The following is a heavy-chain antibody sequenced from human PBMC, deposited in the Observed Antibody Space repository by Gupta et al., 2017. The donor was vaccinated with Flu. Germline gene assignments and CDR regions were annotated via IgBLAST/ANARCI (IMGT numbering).Heavy chain of an antibody. Sequence: VRQPTGQGLEWMRWMNPTSSDTEMAPKFQGRVAKTRNSSIDTAYLEVSDLRSDDTATYFCERRNRMSTPDMGYWGQGTLVTVSS. D-gene: IGHD1-26*01. CDR2: MNPTSSDT. CDR3: ERRNRMSTPDMGY. J-gene: IGHJ4*02. V-gene: IGHV1-8*01.